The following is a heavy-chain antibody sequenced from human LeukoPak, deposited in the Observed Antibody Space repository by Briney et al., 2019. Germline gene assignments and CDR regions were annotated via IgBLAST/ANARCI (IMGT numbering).Heavy chain of an antibody. V-gene: IGHV4-34*01. D-gene: IGHD6-13*01. J-gene: IGHJ5*02. CDR2: INHSGST. CDR1: DGSFSGYY. CDR3: ARGQQLVFSWFDP. Sequence: PSETLSLTCAVYDGSFSGYYWSWIRQPPGKGLEWIGEINHSGSTNYNPSLKSRVTISVDTSKNQFSLKLSSVTAADTAVYYCARGQQLVFSWFDPWGQGTLVTVSS.